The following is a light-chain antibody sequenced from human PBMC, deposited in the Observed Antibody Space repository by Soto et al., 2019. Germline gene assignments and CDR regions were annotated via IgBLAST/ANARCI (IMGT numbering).Light chain of an antibody. J-gene: IGKJ1*01. CDR2: GAS. CDR3: HQAYSSPRT. Sequence: DIQMTQSPSSLSASVGDRLPITCRASQSIGNYLNWYQQKPGKAPKLLIYGASGLQSGVPSRFSGSGSGTDFTLTISSLQPEDFASYYCHQAYSSPRTFGQGTKVDIK. CDR1: QSIGNY. V-gene: IGKV1-39*01.